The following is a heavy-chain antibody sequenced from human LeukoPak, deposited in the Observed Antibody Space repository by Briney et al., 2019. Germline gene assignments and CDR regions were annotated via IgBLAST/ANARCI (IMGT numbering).Heavy chain of an antibody. CDR3: AKALTFRGEYFDY. CDR1: GFTFSSYA. V-gene: IGHV3-23*01. J-gene: IGHJ4*02. CDR2: ISGSGGST. D-gene: IGHD1-14*01. Sequence: GGSLRLSCAASGFTFSSYAMSWVRQAPVKVLEWVSAISGSGGSTYYADSVKGRFTISRDNSKNTLYLQMNSLRAEDTAVYYCAKALTFRGEYFDYWGQGTLVTVSS.